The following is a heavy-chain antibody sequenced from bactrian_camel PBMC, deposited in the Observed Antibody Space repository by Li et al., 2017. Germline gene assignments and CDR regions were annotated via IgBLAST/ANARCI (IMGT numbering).Heavy chain of an antibody. V-gene: IGHV3S55*01. CDR1: VSTRDGYD. J-gene: IGHJ6*01. D-gene: IGHD2*01. CDR3: ASSYYACAGSPFVVIIRVILVA. CDR2: ISMDGST. Sequence: HVQLVESGGGSVQTGGSLRLSCLASVSTRDGYDMGWYRQVPGNECELVASISMDGSTYYVESVKGRFTISKDTAKNTLYLQMNSLKPEDTAMYYCASSYYACAGSPFVVIIRVILVAGAREPRSPSP.